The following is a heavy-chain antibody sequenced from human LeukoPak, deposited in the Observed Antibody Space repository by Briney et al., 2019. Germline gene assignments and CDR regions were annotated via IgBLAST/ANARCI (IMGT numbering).Heavy chain of an antibody. V-gene: IGHV3-48*03. Sequence: GGPLRLSCAASGFIFSSYEMNWVRQAPGKGLEWVSYISSSGSTIYYADSVKGRFTISRDNAKNSLYLQMNSLRAEDTAVYYCASGDDFWSGYYFGYWGQGTLVTVSS. CDR3: ASGDDFWSGYYFGY. D-gene: IGHD3-3*01. J-gene: IGHJ4*02. CDR2: ISSSGSTI. CDR1: GFIFSSYE.